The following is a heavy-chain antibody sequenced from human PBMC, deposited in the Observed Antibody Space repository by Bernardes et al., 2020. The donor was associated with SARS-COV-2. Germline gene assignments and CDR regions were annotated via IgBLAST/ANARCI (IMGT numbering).Heavy chain of an antibody. CDR2: IYSRGNT. J-gene: IGHJ6*02. CDR3: AGSSCGRDCYIGGLRSWDYGMDV. CDR1: GGSISSINYY. Sequence: AEPLSLICTVSGGSISSINYYWGWLLQPPGKGLEWIASIYSRGNTYYNTSLQSRVSKSVDSSKNQFSLRLTSVTAADTAVYYCAGSSCGRDCYIGGLRSWDYGMDVWGQGTTVIVSS. V-gene: IGHV4-39*01. D-gene: IGHD2-21*02.